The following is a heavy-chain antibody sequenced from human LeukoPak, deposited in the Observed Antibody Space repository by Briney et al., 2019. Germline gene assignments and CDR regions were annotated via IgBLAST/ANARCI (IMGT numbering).Heavy chain of an antibody. CDR1: GFTLRNYA. D-gene: IGHD6-6*01. V-gene: IGHV3-23*01. J-gene: IGHJ4*02. CDR3: AKTWYSTSMDY. Sequence: QPGGSLRLSCAASGFTLRNYAMSWVRQAPGKGLECVSVISNSGDDTYYADSVKGRFTISRDNSRNMLYLQMNSLRAEDTAVYYCAKTWYSTSMDYWGQGTLVAVS. CDR2: ISNSGDDT.